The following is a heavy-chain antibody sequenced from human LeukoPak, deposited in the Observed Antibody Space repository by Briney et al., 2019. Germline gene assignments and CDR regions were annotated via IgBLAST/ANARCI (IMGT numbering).Heavy chain of an antibody. CDR3: ARGPFWSGYFDD. CDR1: GFTFRDYY. D-gene: IGHD3-3*01. J-gene: IGHJ4*02. CDR2: ISSTGTTI. V-gene: IGHV3-11*01. Sequence: GGALRLSCAASGFTFRDYYMSWIRQAPGKGREWISYISSTGTTIYYADSVKGRFTISRDNAKNSLYLQVNSLRAEDTAVYYCARGPFWSGYFDDWGQGTLVTVSS.